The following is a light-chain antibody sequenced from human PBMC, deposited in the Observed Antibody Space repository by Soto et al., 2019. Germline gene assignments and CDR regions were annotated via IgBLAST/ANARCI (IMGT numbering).Light chain of an antibody. CDR2: AAS. V-gene: IGKV1-16*01. CDR1: QDISNY. CDR3: QHYVSTHKT. J-gene: IGKJ1*01. Sequence: DIEIYKCPASLYSSLGDRFTITCLASQDISNYLAWFQQKPGKAPKLLIYAASSLQSGVPSRFIGSGSGTDFTLTISRLEPQDFAAYQCQHYVSTHKTFGQGTKVDIK.